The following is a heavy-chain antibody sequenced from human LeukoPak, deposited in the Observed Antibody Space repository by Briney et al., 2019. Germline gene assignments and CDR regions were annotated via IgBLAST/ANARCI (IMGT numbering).Heavy chain of an antibody. Sequence: AGGSLRLSCVVSGFTFSSYAMSWVRQAPGKGLEWVSGISGSGDNTYYADSVKGRFTISRDNSKNTLYVQMNSLGTKDTAAYYCAKGSYYDSSGSFYFDYWGQGTLVTVSS. D-gene: IGHD3-22*01. V-gene: IGHV3-23*01. CDR1: GFTFSSYA. CDR3: AKGSYYDSSGSFYFDY. J-gene: IGHJ4*02. CDR2: ISGSGDNT.